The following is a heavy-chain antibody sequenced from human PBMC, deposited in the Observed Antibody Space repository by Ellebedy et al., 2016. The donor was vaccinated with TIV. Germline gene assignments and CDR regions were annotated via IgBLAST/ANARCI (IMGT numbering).Heavy chain of an antibody. V-gene: IGHV3-23*01. J-gene: IGHJ6*02. CDR2: ISGSGGNT. Sequence: GESLKISCAASGFTFSSYAMSWVRQAPGKGLEWVSGISGSGGNTYYADSVKGRFTISRDNSKNTLYLQMNSLRAEDTAVYYCAREGDTAMVHGMDVWGQGTTVTVSS. CDR3: AREGDTAMVHGMDV. D-gene: IGHD5-18*01. CDR1: GFTFSSYA.